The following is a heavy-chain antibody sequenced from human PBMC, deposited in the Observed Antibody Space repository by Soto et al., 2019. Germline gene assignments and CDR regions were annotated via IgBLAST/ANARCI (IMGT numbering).Heavy chain of an antibody. Sequence: DSVKVCFKASGYPFTSYGISLVRQAPGQGLEWMGWISAYNGNTNYAQKLQGRVTMTTDTSTSTAYMELRSLRSDDTAVYYCARDRKGDFWSGYYEGAFDIWGQGTMVTV. J-gene: IGHJ3*02. V-gene: IGHV1-18*04. CDR1: GYPFTSYG. D-gene: IGHD3-3*01. CDR2: ISAYNGNT. CDR3: ARDRKGDFWSGYYEGAFDI.